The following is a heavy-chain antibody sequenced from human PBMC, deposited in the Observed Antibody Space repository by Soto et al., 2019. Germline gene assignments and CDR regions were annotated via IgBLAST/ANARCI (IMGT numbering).Heavy chain of an antibody. D-gene: IGHD1-26*01. CDR1: GGSISSSNW. CDR3: ARVSESYHYDMDV. J-gene: IGHJ6*02. V-gene: IGHV4-4*02. CDR2: IFHSGST. Sequence: QVELQESGPGLVKPSGTMSLTSAVSGGSISSSNWWSWVCQPPGWGLEWIGEIFHSGSTNFNPSLKSLVTISVHKSKNHLSLKLSSVTFADTAVYYCARVSESYHYDMDVRGQRTTVAVAS.